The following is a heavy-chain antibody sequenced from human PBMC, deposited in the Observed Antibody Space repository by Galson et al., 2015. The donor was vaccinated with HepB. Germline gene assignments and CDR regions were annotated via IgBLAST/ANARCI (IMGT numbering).Heavy chain of an antibody. V-gene: IGHV3-30-3*01. CDR2: ISYDGSNK. CDR3: ARDCSSTSCHRAFDY. J-gene: IGHJ4*02. D-gene: IGHD2-2*01. Sequence: SLRLSCAASGFTFSSYAMHWVRQAPGKGLEWVAVISYDGSNKYYADSVKGRFTISRDNSKNTLYLQMNSLRAEDTAVYYCARDCSSTSCHRAFDYWGQGTLVTVSS. CDR1: GFTFSSYA.